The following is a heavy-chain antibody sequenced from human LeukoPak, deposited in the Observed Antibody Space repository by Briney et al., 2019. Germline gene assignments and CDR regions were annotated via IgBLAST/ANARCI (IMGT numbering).Heavy chain of an antibody. D-gene: IGHD2-8*01. V-gene: IGHV3-74*01. Sequence: GESLRLSCAASGFTFSSYWMHWVRQAPGKGLVWVSRINSDGSSTSYADSVKDRFTISRDNAKNTLYLQMNSLSAEDTAVYYCARVQGHPPNGLDVWGQGTMVTVSS. CDR2: INSDGSST. CDR3: ARVQGHPPNGLDV. CDR1: GFTFSSYW. J-gene: IGHJ3*01.